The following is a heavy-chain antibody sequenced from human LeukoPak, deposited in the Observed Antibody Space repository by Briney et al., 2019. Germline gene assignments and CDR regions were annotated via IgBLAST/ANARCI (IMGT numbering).Heavy chain of an antibody. J-gene: IGHJ6*03. D-gene: IGHD6-19*01. CDR3: ARGSPGWYGLYYYYYMDV. V-gene: IGHV3-21*01. CDR2: ISSSSSYI. CDR1: GFTFSSYS. Sequence: GGSLRLFCAASGFTFSSYSMNWARQAPGKGLEGVSSISSSSSYIYYADSVKGRFTISRDNAKNSLYLQMNSLRAEDTAVYYCARGSPGWYGLYYYYYMDVWGKGTAVTVSS.